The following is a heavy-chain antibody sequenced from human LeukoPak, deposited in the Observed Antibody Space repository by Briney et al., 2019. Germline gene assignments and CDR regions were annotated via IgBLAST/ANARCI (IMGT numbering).Heavy chain of an antibody. Sequence: GGSLRLSFAASGFTFSSYSMNWVRQAPGKGLEWVSYISSISGTINYADSVKGRFTISGDNARNSLFLQMNSLRAEDTAVYYCARDHNYAFDYWGQGTLVTVSS. D-gene: IGHD5-18*01. V-gene: IGHV3-48*01. CDR3: ARDHNYAFDY. J-gene: IGHJ4*02. CDR2: ISSISGTI. CDR1: GFTFSSYS.